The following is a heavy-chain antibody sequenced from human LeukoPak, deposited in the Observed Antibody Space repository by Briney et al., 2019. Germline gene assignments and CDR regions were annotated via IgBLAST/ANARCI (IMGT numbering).Heavy chain of an antibody. Sequence: GGSLRLSCAASGFTFSSYWMQWVRQAPGKGLVWVSRLNSDGSSTDYADFMKGRCTISRDNAKNTLYLQMSSLRAEDTAVYYCVKGAPYDYVWGSYRYTYFDYWGQGTLVTVSS. CDR2: LNSDGSST. CDR1: GFTFSSYW. J-gene: IGHJ4*02. CDR3: VKGAPYDYVWGSYRYTYFDY. D-gene: IGHD3-16*02. V-gene: IGHV3-74*01.